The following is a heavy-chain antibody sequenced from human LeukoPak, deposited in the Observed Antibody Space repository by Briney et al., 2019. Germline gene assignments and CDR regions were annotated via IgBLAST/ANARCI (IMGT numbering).Heavy chain of an antibody. V-gene: IGHV4-39*07. Sequence: SSETLSLTCTVSGGSISSSSYYWGWIRQPPGKGLEWIGSIYYSGSTYYNPSLKSRVTISVDTSKNQFSLKLSSVTAADTAVYYCAREAHYYDRPAPIDYWGQGTLVTVSS. CDR3: AREAHYYDRPAPIDY. J-gene: IGHJ4*02. CDR2: IYYSGST. CDR1: GGSISSSSYY. D-gene: IGHD3-22*01.